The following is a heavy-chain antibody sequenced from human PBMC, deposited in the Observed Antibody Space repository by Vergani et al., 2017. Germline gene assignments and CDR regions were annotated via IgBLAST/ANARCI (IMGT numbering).Heavy chain of an antibody. CDR2: IYTSGST. J-gene: IGHJ4*02. D-gene: IGHD3-10*01. V-gene: IGHV4-4*07. Sequence: QVQLQESGPGLVKPSETLSLTCTVSGGSISSYYWSWIRQPAGKGLEWIGRIYTSGSTNYNPSLKGRVTMSVDTSQNQFSLKLSSVTAADTAVYYCARGLWFGESYYFDYWGQGTLVTVSS. CDR1: GGSISSYY. CDR3: ARGLWFGESYYFDY.